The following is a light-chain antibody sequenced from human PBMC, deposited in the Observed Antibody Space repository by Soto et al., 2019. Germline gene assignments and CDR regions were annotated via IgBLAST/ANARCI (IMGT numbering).Light chain of an antibody. CDR1: SNNY. J-gene: IGLJ2*01. CDR2: EVT. V-gene: IGLV2-8*01. Sequence: QSAPTQPPSASGSLGQSVTISCTGFSNNYVSWYQQHPGKAPKLMIYEVTKRPSGVPDRFSGSKSGDTASLTVSGLQAEDEADYYCNSYAGNNNVLFGGGTKLTVL. CDR3: NSYAGNNNVL.